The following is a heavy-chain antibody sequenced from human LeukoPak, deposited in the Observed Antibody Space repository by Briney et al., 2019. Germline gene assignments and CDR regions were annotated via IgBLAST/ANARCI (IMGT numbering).Heavy chain of an antibody. D-gene: IGHD5-18*01. V-gene: IGHV4-34*01. CDR3: ARVTVSRYSYGFHYYYYGVDV. J-gene: IGHJ6*02. CDR2: INHSGST. Sequence: SETLSLTCAVYGGSFSGYYWSWIRQPPGKGLEWIGEINHSGSTNYNPSLKSRVTISVDTSKNQFSLKLSSVTAADTAVYYCARVTVSRYSYGFHYYYYGVDVWGQGTTVTVSS. CDR1: GGSFSGYY.